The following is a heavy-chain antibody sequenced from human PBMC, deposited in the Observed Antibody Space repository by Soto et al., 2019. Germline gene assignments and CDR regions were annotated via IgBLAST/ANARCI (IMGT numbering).Heavy chain of an antibody. CDR1: GFTFSSYG. J-gene: IGHJ6*02. CDR3: AKDAGPEGYSSGWYRAAKGYGMDV. V-gene: IGHV3-30*18. Sequence: GGSLRLSCAASGFTFSSYGMHWVRQAPGKGLEWVAVISYDGSNKYYADSVKGRFTISRDNSKNTLYLQMNSLRAEDTAVYYCAKDAGPEGYSSGWYRAAKGYGMDVWGQGTTVTVSS. CDR2: ISYDGSNK. D-gene: IGHD6-19*01.